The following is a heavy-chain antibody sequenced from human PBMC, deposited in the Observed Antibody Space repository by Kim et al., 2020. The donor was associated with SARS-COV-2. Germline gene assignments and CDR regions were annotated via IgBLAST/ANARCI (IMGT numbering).Heavy chain of an antibody. CDR2: ISYDGSNK. D-gene: IGHD6-13*01. Sequence: GGSLRLSCAASGFTFSSYGMHWVRQAPGKGLEWVAVISYDGSNKYYADSVKGRFTISRDNSKNTLYLQMNSLRAEDTAVYYCARESIAAAGTHRPEADYWGQGTLVTVSS. V-gene: IGHV3-33*05. CDR1: GFTFSSYG. J-gene: IGHJ4*02. CDR3: ARESIAAAGTHRPEADY.